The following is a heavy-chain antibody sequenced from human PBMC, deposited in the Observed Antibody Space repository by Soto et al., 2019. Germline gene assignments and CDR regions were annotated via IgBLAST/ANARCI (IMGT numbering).Heavy chain of an antibody. CDR2: INDRGSI. CDR1: GGSFSGYY. J-gene: IGHJ2*01. CDR3: ARESHDILTGPPWVWYFDL. D-gene: IGHD3-9*01. Sequence: QVQLQQWGAGPLRPLETLSLTCGVSGGSFSGYYWAWIRQSPGKGLEWIGEINDRGSINYNPSLKSRVSIPVDTSENHYSLNLRSVTAADTAVYYCARESHDILTGPPWVWYFDLWGRGTLVTVSS. V-gene: IGHV4-34*01.